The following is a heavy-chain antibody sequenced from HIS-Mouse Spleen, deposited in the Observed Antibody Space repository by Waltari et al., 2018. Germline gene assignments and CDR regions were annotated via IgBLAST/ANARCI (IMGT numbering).Heavy chain of an antibody. J-gene: IGHJ4*02. V-gene: IGHV4-39*01. CDR3: ARHEGQQLVTSLFDY. CDR1: GGSISSSSYY. D-gene: IGHD6-13*01. CDR2: IYYSGST. Sequence: QLQLQESGPGLVKPSETLSLTCTVPGGSISSSSYYWGWIRAPPGKGLEWIGSIYYSGSTYYNPSLKSRVTISVDTSKNQFSLKLSSVTAADTAVYYCARHEGQQLVTSLFDYWGQGTLVTVSS.